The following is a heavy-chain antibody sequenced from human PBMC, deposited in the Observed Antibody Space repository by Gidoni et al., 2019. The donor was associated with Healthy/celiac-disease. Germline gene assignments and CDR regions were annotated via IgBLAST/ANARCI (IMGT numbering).Heavy chain of an antibody. J-gene: IGHJ1*01. CDR3: ARRIYGGKVPAAEYFQH. CDR1: GYSFTRYW. Sequence: EVQLVQSGAEVKKPGESLKISCKGSGYSFTRYWIGWVRQMPGKGLEWMGIIYPGYSDTRYSPSFQGQVTISADKSISTAYLQWSSLKASDTAMYYCARRIYGGKVPAAEYFQHWGQGTLVTVSS. V-gene: IGHV5-51*01. CDR2: IYPGYSDT. D-gene: IGHD4-17*01.